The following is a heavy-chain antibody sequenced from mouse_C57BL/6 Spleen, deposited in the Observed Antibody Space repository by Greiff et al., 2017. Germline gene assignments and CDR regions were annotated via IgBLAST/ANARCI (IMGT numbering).Heavy chain of an antibody. J-gene: IGHJ3*01. D-gene: IGHD2-3*01. V-gene: IGHV1-69*01. CDR3: ARWGYYGYSGFAY. CDR1: GYTFTSYW. Sequence: QVQLQQPGAELVMPGASVKLSCKASGYTFTSYWMHWVKQRPGQGLEWIGEIDPSDSYTNYNQKFKSKSTVTVDKSSSTAYMQLSSLTSEDSAVYYCARWGYYGYSGFAYWGHGALVTVSA. CDR2: IDPSDSYT.